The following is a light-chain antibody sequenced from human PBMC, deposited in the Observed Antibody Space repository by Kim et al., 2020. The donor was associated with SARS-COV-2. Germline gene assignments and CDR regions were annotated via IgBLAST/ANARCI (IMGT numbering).Light chain of an antibody. Sequence: ASVGDRVPITCRASQNIDACLAWYQQKPGKAPKLLIYTASTLESGVPSRFSGSGSGTEFTLTISSLQPDDFATYYCQQYKTYPVTFGGGTKVDIK. CDR1: QNIDAC. CDR3: QQYKTYPVT. V-gene: IGKV1-5*03. J-gene: IGKJ4*01. CDR2: TAS.